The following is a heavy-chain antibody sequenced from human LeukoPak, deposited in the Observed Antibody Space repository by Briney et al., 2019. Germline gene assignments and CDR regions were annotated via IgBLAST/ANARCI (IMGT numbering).Heavy chain of an antibody. J-gene: IGHJ4*02. CDR1: GYSISSGYY. V-gene: IGHV4-38-2*01. CDR3: ARHYSSALDY. CDR2: IYHSGST. D-gene: IGHD2-21*01. Sequence: SETLSLTCAVSGYSISSGYYWGWIRQPPGKGLEWIGSIYHSGSTYYNPSLKSRVTISVDTSKNQFSLKLSSVTAADTAVYYCARHYSSALDYWGQGTLVTVSS.